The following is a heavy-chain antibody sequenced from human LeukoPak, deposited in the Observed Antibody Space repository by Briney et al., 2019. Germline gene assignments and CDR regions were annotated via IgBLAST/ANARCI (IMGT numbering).Heavy chain of an antibody. CDR1: GFTFISYA. D-gene: IGHD3-22*01. J-gene: IGHJ4*02. V-gene: IGHV3-23*01. CDR3: AKEPERYYYDSSGYYYAQYYFDY. Sequence: GSLSLSCAASGFTFISYAMSWVRPAPGKGREWVSAISGSGGSTYYADSVKGRFTISRDNSKNTLYLQMNSLRAEDTAVYYCAKEPERYYYDSSGYYYAQYYFDYWGQGTLVTVSS. CDR2: ISGSGGST.